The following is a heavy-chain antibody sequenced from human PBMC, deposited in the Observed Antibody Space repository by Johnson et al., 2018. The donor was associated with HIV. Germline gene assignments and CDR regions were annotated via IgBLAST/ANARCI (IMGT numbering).Heavy chain of an antibody. CDR3: ARAHPFYGGNSEGAFDI. D-gene: IGHD4-23*01. J-gene: IGHJ3*02. CDR2: ISYDGNNR. V-gene: IGHV3-30*04. CDR1: GFTFHSYA. Sequence: QVQLVESGGGVVQPGRSLRLSCVASGFTFHSYAMHWVRQAPGKGLEWVAVISYDGNNRYYVDSVKGRFTISRDNAKNSLYLQMNSLRAEDTALYYCARAHPFYGGNSEGAFDIWGQGTMVTVSS.